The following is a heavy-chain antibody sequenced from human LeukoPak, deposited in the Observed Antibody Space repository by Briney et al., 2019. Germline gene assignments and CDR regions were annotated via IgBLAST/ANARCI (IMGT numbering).Heavy chain of an antibody. CDR1: GNYW. CDR2: INSDGSWT. Sequence: SGGSLRLSCAASGNYWMHWVRQAPGKGLVWVSHINSDGSWTNYADSVKGRFTISKDNAKNTVYLQTNNLRAEDTAVYYCVSFYETYWGRGTLVTVSS. V-gene: IGHV3-74*01. CDR3: VSFYETY. J-gene: IGHJ4*02. D-gene: IGHD2-2*01.